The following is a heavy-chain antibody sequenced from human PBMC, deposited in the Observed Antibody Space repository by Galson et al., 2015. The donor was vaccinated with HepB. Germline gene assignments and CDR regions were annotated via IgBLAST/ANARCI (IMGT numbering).Heavy chain of an antibody. CDR3: ARGNDYHANF. J-gene: IGHJ4*02. V-gene: IGHV3-11*05. CDR2: ISSRSTFT. CDR1: GFTFSDYY. Sequence: SLRLSCAASGFTFSDYYMIWIRQAPGKGLEWVSYISSRSTFTNYADSVKGRFTISRDNAKNALYLRMNILRAEDTAVYYCARGNDYHANFWGQGTLVTVSS. D-gene: IGHD5-12*01.